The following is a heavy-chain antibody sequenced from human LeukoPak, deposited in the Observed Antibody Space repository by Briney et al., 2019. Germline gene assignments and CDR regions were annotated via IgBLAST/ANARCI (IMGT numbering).Heavy chain of an antibody. D-gene: IGHD1-7*01. V-gene: IGHV4-30-4*07. J-gene: IGHJ3*02. CDR2: IYYSGST. CDR1: GGSISSGGYS. Sequence: PSETLSLTCTVSGGSISSGGYSWSWIRQPPGKGLEWIGYIYYSGSTYYNPSLKSRVTISVDTSKNQFSLKLSSVTAADTAVYYCARAYNWNYDDAFDIWGQGTMVTVSS. CDR3: ARAYNWNYDDAFDI.